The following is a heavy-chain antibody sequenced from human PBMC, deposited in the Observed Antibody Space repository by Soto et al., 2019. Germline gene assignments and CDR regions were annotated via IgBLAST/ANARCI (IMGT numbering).Heavy chain of an antibody. CDR2: ISYSGST. J-gene: IGHJ4*02. Sequence: SETLSLTWTVSGGSISSRSYYWGWIRQPPGKGLEWIGSISYSGSTHYNPSLKSRVTISVDTSKNRFSLKLSSVTAADTAVYYCARDNGYSYGYTLDHWGQGTLVTVSS. CDR1: GGSISSRSYY. V-gene: IGHV4-39*07. D-gene: IGHD5-18*01. CDR3: ARDNGYSYGYTLDH.